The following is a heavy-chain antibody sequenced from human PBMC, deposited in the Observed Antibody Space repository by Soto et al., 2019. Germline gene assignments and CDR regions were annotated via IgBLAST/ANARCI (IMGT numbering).Heavy chain of an antibody. D-gene: IGHD3-22*01. CDR3: ARLAGTMIVVVNNWFDP. J-gene: IGHJ5*02. CDR2: IYYSGST. V-gene: IGHV4-31*03. CDR1: GGSISSGGYY. Sequence: SETLSLTCTVSGGSISSGGYYWSWIRQHPGKGLEWIGYIYYSGSTYYNPSLKSRVTISVDTSKNQFSLKLSSVTAADTAVYYCARLAGTMIVVVNNWFDPWGQGTLVTVSS.